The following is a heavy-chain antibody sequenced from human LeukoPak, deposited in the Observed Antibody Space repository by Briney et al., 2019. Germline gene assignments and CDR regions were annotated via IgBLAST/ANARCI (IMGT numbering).Heavy chain of an antibody. CDR3: ARGKYYYDSSGYNDAFDI. V-gene: IGHV4-59*01. Sequence: SETLSLTCTVSGGSISSYYWSWIRQPPGKGLEWIGHIYYSGSTNYNPSLKSRVTIPVDTSKNQFSLKLSSVTAADTAVYYCARGKYYYDSSGYNDAFDIWGQGTMVTVSS. D-gene: IGHD3-22*01. CDR2: IYYSGST. CDR1: GGSISSYY. J-gene: IGHJ3*02.